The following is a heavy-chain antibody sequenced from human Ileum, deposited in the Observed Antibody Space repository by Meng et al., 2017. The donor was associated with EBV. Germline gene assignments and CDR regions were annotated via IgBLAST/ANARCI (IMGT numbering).Heavy chain of an antibody. CDR3: ASKQYFFAY. D-gene: IGHD1/OR15-1a*01. CDR2: INPYDGDT. CDR1: GYSFSRYV. V-gene: IGHV1-18*01. Sequence: QVQLVQSGTEVKNPEASVKVSCKTSGYSFSRYVISWVRQAPGQGLEWVGWINPYDGDTNYAQKLQDRVTLTTDTSTSTAYMELRSLRSDDTAVYYCASKQYFFAYWGQGTLVTVSS. J-gene: IGHJ4*02.